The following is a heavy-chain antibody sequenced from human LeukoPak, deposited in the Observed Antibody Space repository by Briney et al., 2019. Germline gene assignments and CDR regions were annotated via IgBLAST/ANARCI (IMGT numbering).Heavy chain of an antibody. Sequence: ASVKVSCKASGYTFTGYYMHWVRQAPGQGLEWMGWINPNSGGTNYAQKFQGRVTMTRDTSISTAYMELSSLRSEDTAVYYCARSGGSGSYSYHFDYWGQGTLVTVSS. J-gene: IGHJ4*02. D-gene: IGHD3-10*01. CDR3: ARSGGSGSYSYHFDY. V-gene: IGHV1-2*02. CDR1: GYTFTGYY. CDR2: INPNSGGT.